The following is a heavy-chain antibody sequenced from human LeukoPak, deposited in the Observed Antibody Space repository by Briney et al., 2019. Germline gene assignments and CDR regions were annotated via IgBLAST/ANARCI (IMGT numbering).Heavy chain of an antibody. Sequence: SETLSLTCTVSGGSISSYYWSWIRQPPGKGLEWVGYIYYSGSTNYNPSLKSRVTISVDTSKNQFSLKLSSVTAANTAVYYCARALAAAGLFDYWGQGNLVTVSS. CDR1: GGSISSYY. CDR2: IYYSGST. D-gene: IGHD6-13*01. J-gene: IGHJ4*02. V-gene: IGHV4-59*08. CDR3: ARALAAAGLFDY.